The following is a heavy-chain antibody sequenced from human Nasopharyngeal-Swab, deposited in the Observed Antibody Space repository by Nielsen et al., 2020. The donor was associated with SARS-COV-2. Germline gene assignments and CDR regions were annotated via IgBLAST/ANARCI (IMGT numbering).Heavy chain of an antibody. CDR3: IGGVTMVRH. D-gene: IGHD3-10*01. J-gene: IGHJ4*02. CDR1: GFTFSGSA. CDR2: IRSKANSYAT. Sequence: GESLKISCAASGFTFSGSAMHWVRQASGKGLEWVGRIRSKANSYATAYAASVKGRFTISRDDSKNTAYLQMNSLKTEDTAVYYCIGGVTMVRHWGQGTLVTVSS. V-gene: IGHV3-73*01.